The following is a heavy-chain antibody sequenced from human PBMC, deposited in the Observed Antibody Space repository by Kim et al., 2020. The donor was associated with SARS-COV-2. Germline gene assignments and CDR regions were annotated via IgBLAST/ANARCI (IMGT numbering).Heavy chain of an antibody. CDR2: IMWNTDGI. V-gene: IGHV3-9*01. CDR1: GFTFHDHA. Sequence: GGSLRLSCIASGFTFHDHAMHWVRQAPGTGLEWVSGIMWNTDGIGYADSVKGRFTTSIDKAKNSLYLQMNSLRPEDTALYYCTKDVLAGGADVWGQGTAVIVSS. CDR3: TKDVLAGGADV. D-gene: IGHD3-3*02. J-gene: IGHJ6*02.